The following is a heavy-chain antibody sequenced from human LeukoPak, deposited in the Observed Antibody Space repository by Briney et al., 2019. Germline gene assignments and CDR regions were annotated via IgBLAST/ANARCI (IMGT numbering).Heavy chain of an antibody. D-gene: IGHD3-9*01. CDR2: ISAYNGNT. CDR3: ARDVLRYFDWLWDIDDFDI. CDR1: GYTFTSYG. J-gene: IGHJ3*02. V-gene: IGHV1-18*01. Sequence: ASVKVSCKASGYTFTSYGISWVRQAPGQGLEWMGWISAYNGNTNYAQKLQGRVTMTTDTSTSTAYMELRSLGSDDTAVYYCARDVLRYFDWLWDIDDFDIWGQGKMVTVSS.